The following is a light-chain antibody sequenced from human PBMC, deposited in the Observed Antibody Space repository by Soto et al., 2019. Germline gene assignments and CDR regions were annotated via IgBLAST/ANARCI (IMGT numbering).Light chain of an antibody. Sequence: DIPMTQSPSTLSPSAGGRRTITCRASQSINRWVAWYQQKPGKAPNLLIYDASILESGVPSRFSGSGSGTEFTLTSSSLQPEDFATYYCLQHKSYPITFGQGTRLEIK. CDR3: LQHKSYPIT. CDR1: QSINRW. J-gene: IGKJ5*01. CDR2: DAS. V-gene: IGKV1-5*01.